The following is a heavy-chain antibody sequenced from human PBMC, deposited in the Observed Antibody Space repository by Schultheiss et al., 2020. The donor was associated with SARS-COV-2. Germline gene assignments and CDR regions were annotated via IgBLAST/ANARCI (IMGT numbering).Heavy chain of an antibody. V-gene: IGHV3-7*03. J-gene: IGHJ4*02. Sequence: GGSLRLSCAASGFTFSSYWMSWVRQAPGKGLEWVANIKQDGSEKYYVDSVKGRFTISRDNAKISLYLQMNSLRAEDTAVYYCARYWGAVAGTYLYFDYWGPGTLVTVAS. D-gene: IGHD6-19*01. CDR3: ARYWGAVAGTYLYFDY. CDR2: IKQDGSEK. CDR1: GFTFSSYW.